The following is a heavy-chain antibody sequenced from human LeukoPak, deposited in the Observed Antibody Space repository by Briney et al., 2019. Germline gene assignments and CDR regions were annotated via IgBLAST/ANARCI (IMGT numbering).Heavy chain of an antibody. J-gene: IGHJ4*02. V-gene: IGHV3-11*03. D-gene: IGHD6-13*01. CDR3: ASGSSSWYSVGD. CDR2: ISSSSSSYT. CDR1: GFTFSDYY. Sequence: NPGGSLRLSCAASGFTFSDYYMSWIRQAPGKGLEWVSYISSSSSSYTNYADSVKGRFTISRDNAKNSLYLQMNSLRAEDTAVYYCASGSSSWYSVGDWGQGTLVTVSA.